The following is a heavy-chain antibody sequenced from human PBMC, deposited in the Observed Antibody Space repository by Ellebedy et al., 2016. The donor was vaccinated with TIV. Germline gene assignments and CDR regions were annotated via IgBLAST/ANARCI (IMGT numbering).Heavy chain of an antibody. J-gene: IGHJ4*02. Sequence: PGGSLRLSCAASGLTFSSHAMSLVRQAPGKGLEWVSSITESGGNTYYADSVKGRFTISRDNSKDTLFLQMNSLRAEATAVYYCASSRYHYYLGNTIFAYWGQGAPVTVSS. CDR2: ITESGGNT. CDR1: GLTFSSHA. CDR3: ASSRYHYYLGNTIFAY. V-gene: IGHV3-23*01. D-gene: IGHD3-10*01.